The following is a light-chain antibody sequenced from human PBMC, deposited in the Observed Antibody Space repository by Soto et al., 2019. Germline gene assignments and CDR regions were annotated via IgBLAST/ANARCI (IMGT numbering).Light chain of an antibody. V-gene: IGKV1-5*01. CDR3: QQSFSSPWT. J-gene: IGKJ1*01. CDR1: QSISSW. Sequence: DIQMTQSPSTLSASVGDRVTIPCRASQSISSWLAWYQQKPGKAPKLPIYDASSLQSGVPSRFSGSGSGTEFTLTISSLQREDFATYHCQQSFSSPWTFGQGTKVDI. CDR2: DAS.